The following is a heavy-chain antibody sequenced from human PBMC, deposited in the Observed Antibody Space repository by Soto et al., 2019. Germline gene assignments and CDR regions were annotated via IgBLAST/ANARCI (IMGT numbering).Heavy chain of an antibody. CDR1: GVSISTGGYY. CDR2: IYYSGST. V-gene: IGHV4-31*03. CDR3: ARDWTIFGVCDY. Sequence: QVQLQESGPGLVKPSQTLSLTCTVSGVSISTGGYYWSWLRQHPGKGLEWIWYIYYSGSTYYNPSLKSRVTISIDTSKNQFSLKLSSVTAADTAVYYCARDWTIFGVCDYWGQGTLVTVSS. D-gene: IGHD3-3*01. J-gene: IGHJ4*02.